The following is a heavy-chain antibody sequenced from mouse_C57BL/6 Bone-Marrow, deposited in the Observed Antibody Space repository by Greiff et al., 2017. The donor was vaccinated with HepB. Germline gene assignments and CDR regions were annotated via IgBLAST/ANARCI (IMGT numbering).Heavy chain of an antibody. Sequence: EVQLQQSVAELVRPGASVKLSCTASGFNIKNTYMHWVKQRPEQGLEWIGRIDPANGNTKYAPKFQGKATITADTSSNTAYLHLTSLTSEDTAIYYCAIYSNYGWYIDVWGTGTTGTVSS. CDR3: AIYSNYGWYIDV. CDR2: IDPANGNT. CDR1: GFNIKNTY. J-gene: IGHJ1*03. D-gene: IGHD2-5*01. V-gene: IGHV14-3*01.